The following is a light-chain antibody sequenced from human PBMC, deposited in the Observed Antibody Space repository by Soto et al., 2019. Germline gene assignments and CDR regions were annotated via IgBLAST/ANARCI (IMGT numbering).Light chain of an antibody. CDR1: QSVSTY. V-gene: IGKV3-11*01. CDR2: DTS. Sequence: EIVLTQSPATLSLSPGERATLSCRASQSVSTYLAWYQQKPGQAPRLLIYDTSNRATGIPARYSGSGSGTDFTLSISCLEPEDFAVYNCQRRSNWPPYTFGQGTKLEIK. J-gene: IGKJ2*01. CDR3: QRRSNWPPYT.